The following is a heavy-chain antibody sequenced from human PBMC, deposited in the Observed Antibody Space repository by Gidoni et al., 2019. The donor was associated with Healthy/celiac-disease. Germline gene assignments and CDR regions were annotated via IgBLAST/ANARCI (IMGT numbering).Heavy chain of an antibody. CDR2: IYSSGST. D-gene: IGHD3-16*01. CDR1: GASISSGSYY. CDR3: ARGGIEDPNWFDP. Sequence: QVQLQESGPGLVKPSQTLSLTCTVSGASISSGSYYWSWIRQPAGKGLEWIGRIYSSGSTSYNPSLKSRFTISIGTSQNQFSLKLSSVTAADTAVYYCARGGIEDPNWFDPWGQGTLVTVSS. V-gene: IGHV4-61*02. J-gene: IGHJ5*02.